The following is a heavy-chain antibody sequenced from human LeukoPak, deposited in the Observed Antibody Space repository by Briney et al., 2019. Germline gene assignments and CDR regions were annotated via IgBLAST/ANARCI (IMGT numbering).Heavy chain of an antibody. CDR2: IYYSGST. CDR1: GGSISSYY. J-gene: IGHJ6*03. CDR3: ARAVGYYYYIDV. D-gene: IGHD3-22*01. Sequence: PSETLSLTCTVSGGSISSYYWSWIRQPPGKGLEWIGYIYYSGSTNYNPSLKSRVTISVDTSKNQFSLKLSSVTAADTAVYYCARAVGYYYYIDVWGKGTTVTVSS. V-gene: IGHV4-59*12.